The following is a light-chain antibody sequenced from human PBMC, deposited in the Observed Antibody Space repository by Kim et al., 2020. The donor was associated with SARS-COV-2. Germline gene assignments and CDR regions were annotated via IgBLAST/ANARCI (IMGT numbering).Light chain of an antibody. Sequence: EIVMTQSPATLSVSPGERATLSCRASESISNNLAWYQHKPGQAPRLLIYGASTRATGIPARFSGSGSGTDFTLTVSSLQSEDFAVYYYCQYNDWPPRDTFGQGTKLEI. CDR3: CQYNDWPPRDT. CDR1: ESISNN. V-gene: IGKV3-15*01. J-gene: IGKJ2*01. CDR2: GAS.